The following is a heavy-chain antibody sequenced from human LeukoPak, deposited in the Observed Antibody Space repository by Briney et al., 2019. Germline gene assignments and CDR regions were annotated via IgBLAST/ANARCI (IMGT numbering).Heavy chain of an antibody. J-gene: IGHJ3*02. Sequence: SETLSLTCTVSGGSISSYYWSWIRQPAGKGLEWIGRIYTSGSTNYNPSLKSQVTMSVDTSKNQFSLKLSSVTAADTAVYYCAGVYCSSTSCYEADAFDIWGQGTMVTVSS. D-gene: IGHD2-2*01. CDR2: IYTSGST. V-gene: IGHV4-4*07. CDR3: AGVYCSSTSCYEADAFDI. CDR1: GGSISSYY.